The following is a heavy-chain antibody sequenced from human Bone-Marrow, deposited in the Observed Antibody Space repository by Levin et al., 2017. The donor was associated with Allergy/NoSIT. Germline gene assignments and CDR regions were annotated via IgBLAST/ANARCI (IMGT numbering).Heavy chain of an antibody. J-gene: IGHJ4*02. CDR3: SSAPGFSDY. CDR2: IYSGGGT. Sequence: ETLSLTCAASGFTVGNNYVAWVRQAPGKGLDWISVIYSGGGTYYADSVKGRFTISRDKSKNTLYLQMNSLRVEDTAVYYCSSAPGFSDYWGQGTLVTVSS. V-gene: IGHV3-66*01. CDR1: GFTVGNNY.